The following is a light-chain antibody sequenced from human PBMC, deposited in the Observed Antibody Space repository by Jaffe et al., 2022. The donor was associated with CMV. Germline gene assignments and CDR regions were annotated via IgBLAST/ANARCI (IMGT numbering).Light chain of an antibody. CDR1: QDIGNY. V-gene: IGKV1-27*01. J-gene: IGKJ1*01. Sequence: DIQMTQSPSSLSASVGDRVTITCRASQDIGNYLAWYQQKPGKVPKVLIYAASTLQSGVPSRFSGSGSGTDFTLTISSLQPDDVATYYCQKYNRSPPTFGQGTKVEI. CDR2: AAS. CDR3: QKYNRSPPT.